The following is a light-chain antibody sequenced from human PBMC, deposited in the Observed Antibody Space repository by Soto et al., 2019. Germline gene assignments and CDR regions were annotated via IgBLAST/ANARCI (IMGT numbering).Light chain of an antibody. V-gene: IGLV2-23*02. Sequence: QSVLTQPASVSGSPGQSITISCTGTSSDVGSYNLVSWYQKHPGKAPKLMNYEVSKRPSGVSNRLSGSKSGNTANLTISGLQAEDEADYYCCSYAGSSTGYVFGTGTKVTVL. CDR3: CSYAGSSTGYV. CDR2: EVS. J-gene: IGLJ1*01. CDR1: SSDVGSYNL.